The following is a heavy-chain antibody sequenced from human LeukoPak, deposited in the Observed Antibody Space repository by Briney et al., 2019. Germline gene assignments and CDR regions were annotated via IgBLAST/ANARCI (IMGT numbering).Heavy chain of an antibody. CDR3: AKHGFGVFEGY. Sequence: GGSLRLSCAASGFTFSSYWMSWVRQAPGKGLEWVANIKKDESEKYYVDSVKGRFTISRDNAKKSLYLQMNSLRAEDTAVYYCAKHGFGVFEGYWGQGTLVTVSS. CDR2: IKKDESEK. D-gene: IGHD3-10*01. CDR1: GFTFSSYW. V-gene: IGHV3-7*03. J-gene: IGHJ4*02.